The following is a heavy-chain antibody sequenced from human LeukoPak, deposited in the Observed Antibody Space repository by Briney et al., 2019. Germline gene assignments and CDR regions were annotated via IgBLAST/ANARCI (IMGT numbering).Heavy chain of an antibody. CDR3: ARDLTYYYDSSGSNSFDY. J-gene: IGHJ4*02. V-gene: IGHV3-11*05. CDR2: ISSSSSYT. D-gene: IGHD3-22*01. CDR1: GFTFSTYA. Sequence: GGSLRLSCAASGFTFSTYAMSWIRQAPGKGLEWVSYISSSSSYTNYADSVKGRFTISRDNAKNSLYLQMNSLRAEDTAVYYCARDLTYYYDSSGSNSFDYWGQGTLVTVSS.